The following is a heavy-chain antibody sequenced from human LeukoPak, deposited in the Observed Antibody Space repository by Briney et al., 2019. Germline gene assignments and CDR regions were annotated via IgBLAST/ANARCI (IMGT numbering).Heavy chain of an antibody. Sequence: GGSLRLSCAASGFIFSNYDMHWVRQAPGKGLEWVALIWYDGSNKYYADSVKGRFTISRDSSKNTLYLQMNSLRAEDTAVYYCAIDRGSGYAFDIWGQGTTVTVSS. CDR3: AIDRGSGYAFDI. J-gene: IGHJ3*02. CDR1: GFIFSNYD. D-gene: IGHD3-22*01. CDR2: IWYDGSNK. V-gene: IGHV3-33*01.